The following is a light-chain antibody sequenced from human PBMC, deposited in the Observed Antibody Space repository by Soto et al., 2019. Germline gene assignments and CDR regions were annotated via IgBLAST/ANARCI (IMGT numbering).Light chain of an antibody. CDR1: QTVNSN. V-gene: IGKV3-15*01. J-gene: IGKJ2*01. CDR3: QQHNNWPYT. Sequence: EVVMTQSPATLSVSPGESATLSCRASQTVNSNVAWYQQRPGQAPRLLIDGAFTRATGVPARFSGSRSGTEFTLTISSPQSEDFALYYCQQHNNWPYTFGQGTKLEIK. CDR2: GAF.